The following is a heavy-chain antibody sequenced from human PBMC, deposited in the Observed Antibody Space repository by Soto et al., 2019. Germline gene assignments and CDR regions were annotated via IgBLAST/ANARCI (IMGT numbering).Heavy chain of an antibody. Sequence: SETLSLTCTVSGGSISSYYWSWIRQPPGKGLEWIGYIYYSGSTNYNPSLKSRVTISVDTSKNQFSLKLSSVTAADTAVYYCARAPYGDNIVYYYGMDVWGQGTTVTVSS. D-gene: IGHD4-17*01. CDR1: GGSISSYY. J-gene: IGHJ6*02. V-gene: IGHV4-59*01. CDR3: ARAPYGDNIVYYYGMDV. CDR2: IYYSGST.